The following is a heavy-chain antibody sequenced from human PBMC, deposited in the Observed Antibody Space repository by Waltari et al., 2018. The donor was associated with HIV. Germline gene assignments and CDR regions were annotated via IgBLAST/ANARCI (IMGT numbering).Heavy chain of an antibody. CDR2: IIPLFGEA. CDR3: ARVPDRSGYQRYAMDV. CDR1: GGTVSSAD. J-gene: IGHJ6*02. V-gene: IGHV1-69*01. D-gene: IGHD3-22*01. Sequence: QVQLVPSGAEVQKPGSSVKVACKAPGGTVSSADISWVRQAPGQGLEWMGAIIPLFGEANYAQKFQGRLTITADESTSTAYMELSSLRSEDTAVYYCARVPDRSGYQRYAMDVWGQGTTVTVS.